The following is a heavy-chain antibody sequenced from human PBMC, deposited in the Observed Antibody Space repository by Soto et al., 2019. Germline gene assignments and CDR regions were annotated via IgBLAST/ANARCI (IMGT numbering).Heavy chain of an antibody. J-gene: IGHJ5*02. Sequence: PXETLSLTFAVSGYSISSDNYGGWLRQPPGKGLEGIGIIYHGGSTYYNPSLNSRVTLSIDMTNNHVSLILNSVTAEDTAVYYCARVGPWVPYYYDSTPYTFEKWFDTWGQGTLVTVSS. D-gene: IGHD3-22*01. CDR2: IYHGGST. CDR3: ARVGPWVPYYYDSTPYTFEKWFDT. CDR1: GYSISSDNY. V-gene: IGHV4-38-2*01.